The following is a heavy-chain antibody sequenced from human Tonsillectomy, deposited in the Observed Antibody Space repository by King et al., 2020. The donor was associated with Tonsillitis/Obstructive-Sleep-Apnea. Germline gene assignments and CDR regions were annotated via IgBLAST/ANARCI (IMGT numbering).Heavy chain of an antibody. V-gene: IGHV3-30*04. CDR1: GFTFSSYA. CDR3: AREGGYSNYLDY. J-gene: IGHJ4*02. D-gene: IGHD4-11*01. CDR2: ISYDGSNK. Sequence: VQLVESGGGVVQPGRSLRLSCAASGFTFSSYAMHSVRQAPGKGLEWVAVISYDGSNKYYADSVKGRFTISRDNSKNTLYLQMNSLRAEDTAVYYCAREGGYSNYLDYWGQGTLVTVSS.